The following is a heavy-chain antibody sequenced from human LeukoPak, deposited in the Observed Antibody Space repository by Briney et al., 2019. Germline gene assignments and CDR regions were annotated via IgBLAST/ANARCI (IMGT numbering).Heavy chain of an antibody. V-gene: IGHV4-34*01. CDR1: GGSFSGYY. CDR2: INHSGST. Sequence: SKTLSLTCAVYGGSFSGYYWSWIRQPPGKGLEWIGEINHSGSTNYNPSLKSRVTISVDTSKNQFSLKLSSVTAADTAVYYCARAVGGYSGYDWFDPWGQGTLVTVSS. J-gene: IGHJ5*02. D-gene: IGHD5-12*01. CDR3: ARAVGGYSGYDWFDP.